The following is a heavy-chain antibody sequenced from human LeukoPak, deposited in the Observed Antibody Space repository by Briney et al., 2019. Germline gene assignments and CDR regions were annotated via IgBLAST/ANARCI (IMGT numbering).Heavy chain of an antibody. Sequence: PSETLSLTCTISGGSITSYYWSWIRQPPGKGLEWIGYIYYSGNTNYNPSLKSRVTISVDTSMNEFSLQLTSVTAADTAVYYCARGSGWLPDCWGQGTLVTVSS. D-gene: IGHD6-19*01. V-gene: IGHV4-59*01. CDR1: GGSITSYY. J-gene: IGHJ4*02. CDR3: ARGSGWLPDC. CDR2: IYYSGNT.